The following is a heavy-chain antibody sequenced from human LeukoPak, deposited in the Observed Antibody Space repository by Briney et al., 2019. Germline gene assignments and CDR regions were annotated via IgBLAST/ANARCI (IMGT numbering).Heavy chain of an antibody. J-gene: IGHJ6*03. D-gene: IGHD2-2*01. V-gene: IGHV3-23*01. Sequence: GGSLRLTCAVSGFTFSGYDLSWVRQAPGKGLEWVSAISGSGGSTYYADSVKGLFTISRDNPNNTLYLQINSLRAEDTALYYCAKEERDIVVVPAAMPLYYYYYYYMDVWGKGTTVTVSS. CDR1: GFTFSGYD. CDR2: ISGSGGST. CDR3: AKEERDIVVVPAAMPLYYYYYYYMDV.